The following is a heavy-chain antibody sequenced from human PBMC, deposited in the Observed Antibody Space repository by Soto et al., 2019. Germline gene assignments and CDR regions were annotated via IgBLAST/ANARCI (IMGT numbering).Heavy chain of an antibody. CDR1: GGSIDGHN. J-gene: IGHJ6*02. CDR2: VYYTGGS. Sequence: QVQLHESGPGLVKPSETLSLTCTVSGGSIDGHNCAWIRQTPGKALEWIGYVYYTGGSGYNPNLKDRATLLMDTSKRQVSMQMRSVTAADTAVYYCVRQGIGNLHGLVDIWGRGTTVTVSS. V-gene: IGHV4-59*08. CDR3: VRQGIGNLHGLVDI. D-gene: IGHD6-6*01.